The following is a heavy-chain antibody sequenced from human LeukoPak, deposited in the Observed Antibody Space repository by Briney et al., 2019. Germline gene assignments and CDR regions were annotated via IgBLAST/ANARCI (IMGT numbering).Heavy chain of an antibody. D-gene: IGHD5-18*01. CDR1: RFTFGDYA. CDR2: IRSKAYGGTT. J-gene: IGHJ4*02. V-gene: IGHV3-49*04. Sequence: GGSLRLSCTAYRFTFGDYAMSWVRQAPGRGLEWVGFIRSKAYGGTTEYAASVNGRFTISRDDSKSIAYRQMNSLKTEYTAVYYCTRDSYGLDYWGQGTLVTV. CDR3: TRDSYGLDY.